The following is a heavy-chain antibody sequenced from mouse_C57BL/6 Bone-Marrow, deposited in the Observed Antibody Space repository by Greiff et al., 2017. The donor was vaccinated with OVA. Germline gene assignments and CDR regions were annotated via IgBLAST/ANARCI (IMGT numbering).Heavy chain of an antibody. Sequence: DVHLVESGPELVKPGASVKISCKASGYTFTDYYMNWVKQSHGQSLEWIGDINPNNGGTSYKQKFKGKATLTVDKSSSTAYMELRSLTSEDSAVYYCARGGLTTVVATNAMDYWGQGTSVTVSS. CDR1: GYTFTDYY. V-gene: IGHV1-26*01. CDR3: ARGGLTTVVATNAMDY. J-gene: IGHJ4*01. D-gene: IGHD1-1*01. CDR2: INPNNGGT.